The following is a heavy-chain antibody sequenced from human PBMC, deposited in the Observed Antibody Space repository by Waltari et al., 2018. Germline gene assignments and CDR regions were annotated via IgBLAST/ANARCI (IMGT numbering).Heavy chain of an antibody. J-gene: IGHJ6*02. D-gene: IGHD5-12*01. CDR3: ARYGYNSDYYYHGMDV. CDR1: CGTLSRGTSY. CDR2: MYTRWST. Sequence: QLQLQESGHGLVKTSQTLPLTCTVSCGTLSRGTSYWHWIRQPAGKGLEWIGRMYTRWSTNYNPSLKSRVTISVDTSKNQFSLKLSSVTAADTAISYCARYGYNSDYYYHGMDVWGQGTTVTVSS. V-gene: IGHV4-61*02.